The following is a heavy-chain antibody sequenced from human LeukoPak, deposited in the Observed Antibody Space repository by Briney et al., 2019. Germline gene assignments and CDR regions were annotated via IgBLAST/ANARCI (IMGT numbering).Heavy chain of an antibody. D-gene: IGHD3-3*01. CDR3: ARTLRFFRFLDV. CDR1: GFTFSNYW. V-gene: IGHV3-7*03. J-gene: IGHJ6*02. CDR2: IKPDGSET. Sequence: GGSLRLSCAASGFTFSNYWMSWVRQAPERGLEWVANIKPDGSETYSVDSVKGRFTISRDNAKNSLYLQMNGLRAEDTAVYYCARTLRFFRFLDVWGQGTTVTVSS.